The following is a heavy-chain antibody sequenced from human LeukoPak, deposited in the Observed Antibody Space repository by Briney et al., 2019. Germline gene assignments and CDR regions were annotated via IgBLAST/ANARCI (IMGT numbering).Heavy chain of an antibody. Sequence: SETLSLTCTVSGGSISSGGYYWSWIRQHPGKGLEWIGYIYYSGSTYYNPSLKSRVTISVDTSKNQFSLKLSSVTAADTAVYYCAREHGSGSYADYWGQGTLVTVSS. D-gene: IGHD3-10*01. CDR2: IYYSGST. J-gene: IGHJ4*02. V-gene: IGHV4-31*03. CDR1: GGSISSGGYY. CDR3: AREHGSGSYADY.